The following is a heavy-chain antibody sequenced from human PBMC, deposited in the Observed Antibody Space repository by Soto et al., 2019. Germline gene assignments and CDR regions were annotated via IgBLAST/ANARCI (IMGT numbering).Heavy chain of an antibody. CDR3: ARDIQSVGPRANDAFDV. CDR1: GFTFSDNL. V-gene: IGHV1-3*01. J-gene: IGHJ3*01. D-gene: IGHD5-18*01. Sequence: VQYGAELKQPGVSVNISCTASGFTFSDNLINWVRQVPGQGLEWMGWLNPDTGNTRYSETFQGRVTISRHPSASIAYLELSGLENEDTALYFCARDIQSVGPRANDAFDVWGQGTMITVSS. CDR2: LNPDTGNT.